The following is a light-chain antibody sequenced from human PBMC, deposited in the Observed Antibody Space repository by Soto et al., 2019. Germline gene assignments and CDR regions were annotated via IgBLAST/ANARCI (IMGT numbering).Light chain of an antibody. Sequence: EIVMTQSPATLSLSPCERSTLSCRASQSVSSNLAWYQQKPGQAPRLLIYGASTRATGIPARFSGSGSGTEFTLTISSLQSEDFAVYYCQQYNNWRWTFGQGTKVDIK. J-gene: IGKJ1*01. CDR3: QQYNNWRWT. CDR2: GAS. V-gene: IGKV3-15*01. CDR1: QSVSSN.